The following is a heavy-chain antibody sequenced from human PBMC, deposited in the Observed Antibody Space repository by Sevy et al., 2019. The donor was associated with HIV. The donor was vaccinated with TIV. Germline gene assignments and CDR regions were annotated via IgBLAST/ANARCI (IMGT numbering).Heavy chain of an antibody. CDR1: GFTFSSFA. V-gene: IGHV3-23*01. Sequence: GGSLRLSCAASGFTFSSFAMTWVRQTPGKGLEWVSGLNGRGGRTYYPDSVKGRLPISRDNSKNTRYLQMNSLRAEDTAVYYCAKDTDSGSYLNDAFDIWGQGTMVTVSS. D-gene: IGHD1-26*01. CDR2: LNGRGGRT. CDR3: AKDTDSGSYLNDAFDI. J-gene: IGHJ3*02.